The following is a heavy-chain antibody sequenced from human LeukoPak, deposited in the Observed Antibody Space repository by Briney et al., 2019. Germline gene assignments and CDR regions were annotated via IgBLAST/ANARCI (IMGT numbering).Heavy chain of an antibody. V-gene: IGHV3-7*01. CDR2: IKQDGSEK. Sequence: GGSLRLSCAASGFTFSSYWVSWVRQAPGKGLEWVANIKQDGSEKYYVDSVKGRFTISRDNAKNSLYLQMNSLRAEDTAVYYCARDGQAIVGAIGAFDIWGQGTMVTVSS. CDR3: ARDGQAIVGAIGAFDI. CDR1: GFTFSSYW. D-gene: IGHD1-26*01. J-gene: IGHJ3*02.